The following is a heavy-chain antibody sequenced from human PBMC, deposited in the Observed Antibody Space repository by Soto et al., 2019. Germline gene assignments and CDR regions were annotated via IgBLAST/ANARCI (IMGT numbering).Heavy chain of an antibody. V-gene: IGHV3-33*01. D-gene: IGHD6-13*01. Sequence: GGSLRLSCAASGFTFSSYGMHWVRQAPGKGLEWVAVIWYDGSNKYYADSVKGRFTISRDNSKNTLYLQMNSLRAEDTAVYYCARDYWGRSSSWYGYFDYWGQGTLVTVSS. J-gene: IGHJ4*02. CDR1: GFTFSSYG. CDR2: IWYDGSNK. CDR3: ARDYWGRSSSWYGYFDY.